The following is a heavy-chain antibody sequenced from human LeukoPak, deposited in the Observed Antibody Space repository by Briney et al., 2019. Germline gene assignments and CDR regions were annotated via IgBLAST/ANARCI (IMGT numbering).Heavy chain of an antibody. J-gene: IGHJ4*02. CDR1: GFTFSSYA. CDR3: AKGGPYSSSPVDY. CDR2: LSTSGGNT. V-gene: IGHV3-23*01. D-gene: IGHD6-6*01. Sequence: GGSLRLSCAASGFTFSSYAMSWVRQAPGKGLEWVSSLSTSGGNTYYADSVKGRFTISRDNSENTLYLQLNSLRAEDTAVYYCAKGGPYSSSPVDYWGQGTLVTVSS.